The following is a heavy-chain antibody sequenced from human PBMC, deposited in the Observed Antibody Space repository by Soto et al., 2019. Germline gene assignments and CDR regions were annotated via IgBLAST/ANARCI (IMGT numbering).Heavy chain of an antibody. CDR3: AMDGGAKDIVVGPAAGDYYYGMDV. J-gene: IGHJ6*02. D-gene: IGHD2-2*01. CDR2: INPNSGGT. Sequence: ASVKVSCKASGYTFTGYYMHWVRQAPGKGLEWMGWINPNSGGTNYAQKFQGWVTMTRDTSISTGYMELSRLRSDDTAVYYCAMDGGAKDIVVGPAAGDYYYGMDVWGQGTPVTVSS. V-gene: IGHV1-2*04. CDR1: GYTFTGYY.